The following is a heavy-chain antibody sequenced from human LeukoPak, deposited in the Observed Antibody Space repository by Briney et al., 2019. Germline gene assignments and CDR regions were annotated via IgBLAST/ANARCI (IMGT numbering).Heavy chain of an antibody. Sequence: SGGCLRLSCAASGFTFSSYWMHWVRQAPGKGLVWVSRINSDGSKTSYADSVKGRFTISRDNAKNTLYLQMNSLRAEDTAVYYCAKQKNYDFWSGAFDYWGQGTLVTVSS. CDR1: GFTFSSYW. J-gene: IGHJ4*02. V-gene: IGHV3-74*01. D-gene: IGHD3-3*01. CDR3: AKQKNYDFWSGAFDY. CDR2: INSDGSKT.